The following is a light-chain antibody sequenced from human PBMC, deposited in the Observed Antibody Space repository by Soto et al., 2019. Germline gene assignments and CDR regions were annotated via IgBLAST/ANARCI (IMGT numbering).Light chain of an antibody. CDR3: QQYNNWPPWT. Sequence: EIVLTQSPGTLSLSPGERATLSCRAIQTFSNSFLSWFQQIPGQAPRLLIYGASTRATGIPARFSGSGSGTEFTLTISSLQSEDFAVYYCQQYNNWPPWTFGQGTKVDIK. CDR2: GAS. CDR1: QTFSNS. V-gene: IGKV3-15*01. J-gene: IGKJ1*01.